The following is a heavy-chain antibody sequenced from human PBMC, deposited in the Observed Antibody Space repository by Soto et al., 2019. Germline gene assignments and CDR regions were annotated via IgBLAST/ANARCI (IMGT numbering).Heavy chain of an antibody. V-gene: IGHV3-53*01. D-gene: IGHD4-17*01. CDR3: TTGPHDYGAIDFDY. J-gene: IGHJ4*02. CDR2: IYSGGST. CDR1: GFTVSSNY. Sequence: EVQLVESGGGLIQPGGSLRLSCAASGFTVSSNYMGWVRQTPGRGLEWVSVIYSGGSTYYADSVKGRFTISRDNSKNTVYLQMSSLRAEDMAVYYCTTGPHDYGAIDFDYWGQGTLVTVSS.